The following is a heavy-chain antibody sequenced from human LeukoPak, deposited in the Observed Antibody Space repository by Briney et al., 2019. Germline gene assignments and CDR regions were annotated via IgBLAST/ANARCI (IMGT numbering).Heavy chain of an antibody. CDR2: ISGSGGST. D-gene: IGHD2-15*01. V-gene: IGHV3-23*01. CDR1: GFTFSSYA. Sequence: GASLRLSCAASGFTFSSYAMSWVRQAPGKGLEWVSAISGSGGSTYYADSVKGRFTIPRDNSKNTLYLQMNSLRAEDTAVYYCAKDPGYCSGGSCYLGRYGMDVWGQGTTVTVSS. J-gene: IGHJ6*02. CDR3: AKDPGYCSGGSCYLGRYGMDV.